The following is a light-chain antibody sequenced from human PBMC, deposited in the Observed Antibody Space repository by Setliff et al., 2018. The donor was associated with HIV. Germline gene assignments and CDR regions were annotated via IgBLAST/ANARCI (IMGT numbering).Light chain of an antibody. CDR2: EVS. Sequence: QSALTQPASVSGSPGQSITISCNGTASDVGKYDLVSWYQQRPGRAPNLIIYEVSKRPSGVSDRFSASKSGNTASLTISGVQPEDETDYFCCSYAGGGTYVFGSGTKSPS. J-gene: IGLJ1*01. CDR3: CSYAGGGTYV. V-gene: IGLV2-23*02. CDR1: ASDVGKYDL.